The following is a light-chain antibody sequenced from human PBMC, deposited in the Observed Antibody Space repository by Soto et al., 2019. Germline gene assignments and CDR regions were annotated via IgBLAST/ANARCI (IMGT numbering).Light chain of an antibody. CDR3: QQYNNYPRT. CDR1: QSINHW. CDR2: QAS. J-gene: IGKJ1*01. V-gene: IGKV1-5*03. Sequence: DIPMTQSPSTLSASVGDRVTITCRASQSINHWLAWYQQKPGKAPNLLIYQASNKDSGVPSRFSGSESGTEFTLTISSLQPDDFANYSCQQYNNYPRTFGQGTKVEIK.